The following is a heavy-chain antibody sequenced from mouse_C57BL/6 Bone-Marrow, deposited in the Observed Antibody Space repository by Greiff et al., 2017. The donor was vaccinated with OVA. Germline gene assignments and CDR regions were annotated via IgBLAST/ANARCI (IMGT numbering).Heavy chain of an antibody. V-gene: IGHV1-78*01. J-gene: IGHJ1*03. CDR2: IYPRDGST. Sequence: QVQLKESDAELVKPGASVKISCKVSGYTFTDHTIHWMKQRPEQGLEWIGYIYPRDGSTKYNEKFKGKATLTADKSSSTAYMQLNSLTSEDSAVYFCASLYYYGSSYKYFDVWGTGTTVTVSS. CDR1: GYTFTDHT. CDR3: ASLYYYGSSYKYFDV. D-gene: IGHD1-1*01.